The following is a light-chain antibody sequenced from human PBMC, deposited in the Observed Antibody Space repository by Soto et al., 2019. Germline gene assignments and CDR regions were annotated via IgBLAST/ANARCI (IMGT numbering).Light chain of an antibody. CDR2: KAS. V-gene: IGKV1-5*03. CDR3: QQYNSYSEA. J-gene: IGKJ1*01. CDR1: QTISSW. Sequence: DIQMTPSPSTLSGSVGDRVTITCRASQTISSWLAWYQQKPGKAPKLLIYKASTLKSGVPSRFSGSGSGTEFTLTISRLQPDDFATDYCQQYNSYSEAFGQGTKVELK.